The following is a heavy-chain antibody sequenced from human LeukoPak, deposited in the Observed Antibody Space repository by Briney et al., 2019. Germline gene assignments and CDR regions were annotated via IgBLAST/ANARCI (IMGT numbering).Heavy chain of an antibody. CDR3: ARDYDYFWGGYRYPFDY. J-gene: IGHJ4*02. CDR2: MNSVGSTT. V-gene: IGHV3-74*01. CDR1: GFTFSSYW. Sequence: PGGSLRLSCAASGFTFSSYWMHWVRQAPGKGLVWLSRMNSVGSTTNYADSVKGRFTISRDNARNTLYLQMNSLRVEDTAMYFCARDYDYFWGGYRYPFDYWGQGTLVTVSS. D-gene: IGHD3-16*02.